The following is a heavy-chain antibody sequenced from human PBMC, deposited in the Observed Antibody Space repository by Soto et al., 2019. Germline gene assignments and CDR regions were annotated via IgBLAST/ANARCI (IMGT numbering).Heavy chain of an antibody. V-gene: IGHV4-38-2*01. CDR3: ARLLDDSRGYYYFDY. Sequence: KTXGTMSLTSAVSGYSISRGYYWCCIRQPPGKGLEWLGSIFHSGTTYDNPSLKSRVTISVDMSKNQFSLKLTSVTAADTAVYYCARLLDDSRGYYYFDYWGQGTLVTVSS. CDR1: GYSISRGYY. CDR2: IFHSGTT. J-gene: IGHJ4*02. D-gene: IGHD3-22*01.